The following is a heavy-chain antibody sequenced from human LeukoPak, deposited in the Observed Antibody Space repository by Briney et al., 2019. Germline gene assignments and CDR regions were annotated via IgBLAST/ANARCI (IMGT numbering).Heavy chain of an antibody. V-gene: IGHV4-34*01. CDR1: GGSFSGYY. D-gene: IGHD3-22*01. CDR2: INNGGST. CDR3: ARRRFTLYYYDSSGYHFDY. Sequence: SETLSLTCAVYGGSFSGYYWSWIRQPPGKGLEWIGEINNGGSTNYNPSLKSRVTISVDTSKNQFSLKLSSVTAADTAVYYCARRRFTLYYYDSSGYHFDYWGQGTLVTVSS. J-gene: IGHJ4*02.